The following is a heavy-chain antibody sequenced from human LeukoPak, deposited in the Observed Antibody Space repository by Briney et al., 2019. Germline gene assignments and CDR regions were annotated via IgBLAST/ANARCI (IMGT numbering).Heavy chain of an antibody. D-gene: IGHD5-18*01. CDR3: ARDRIGVGYSYGAGFDY. Sequence: GGSLRLSCAASGFPFNNFAIHWVREAPGRGLEWVTYISADGSIESYADSVKGRFAISRDNSENTLSLQMNSLRPEDSAVYYCARDRIGVGYSYGAGFDYWGQGTLVTVSS. CDR2: ISADGSIE. CDR1: GFPFNNFA. V-gene: IGHV3-30*09. J-gene: IGHJ4*02.